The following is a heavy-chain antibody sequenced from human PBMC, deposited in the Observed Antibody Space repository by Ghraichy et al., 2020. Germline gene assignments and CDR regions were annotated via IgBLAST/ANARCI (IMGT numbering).Heavy chain of an antibody. CDR1: GFTFSSYA. CDR2: ISYDGSNK. V-gene: IGHV3-30*04. CDR3: ARGGNTIFGVVIWIY. Sequence: GESLNISCAASGFTFSSYAMHWVRQAPGKGLEWVAVISYDGSNKYYADSVKGRFTISRDNSKNTLYLQMNSLRAEDTAVYYCARGGNTIFGVVIWIYWGQGTLVTVSS. D-gene: IGHD3-3*01. J-gene: IGHJ4*02.